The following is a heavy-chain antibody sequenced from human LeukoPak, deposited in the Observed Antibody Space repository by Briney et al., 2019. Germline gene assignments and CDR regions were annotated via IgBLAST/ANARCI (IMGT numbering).Heavy chain of an antibody. CDR1: GFTFSSYD. Sequence: GGSLRLSCAASGFTFSSYDMHWVRQAPGKGLEWVSAIGTAGDTYYPGSVKGRFTISRENAKNSLYLQMNSLRAGDTAVYYCARSSALGGYFDYWGQGTLVTVSS. J-gene: IGHJ4*02. D-gene: IGHD3-10*01. V-gene: IGHV3-13*01. CDR2: IGTAGDT. CDR3: ARSSALGGYFDY.